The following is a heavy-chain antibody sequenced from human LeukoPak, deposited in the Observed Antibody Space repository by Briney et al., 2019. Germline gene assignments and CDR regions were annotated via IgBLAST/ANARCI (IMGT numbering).Heavy chain of an antibody. CDR2: ICNSDNII. CDR1: VFTFSSYE. J-gene: IGHJ4*02. CDR3: ARKLTGTTYFDY. D-gene: IGHD1-1*01. V-gene: IGHV3-48*03. Sequence: PGGGLRLSCAASVFTFSSYEMNWVRQAPGKGLEWGSYICNSDNIIYYADSVKGGFTISRDNANNSVYLQMNSLRAEDTAVYYCARKLTGTTYFDYWGQGTRLTVSS.